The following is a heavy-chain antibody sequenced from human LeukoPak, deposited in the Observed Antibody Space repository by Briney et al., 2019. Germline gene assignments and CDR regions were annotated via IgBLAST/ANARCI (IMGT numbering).Heavy chain of an antibody. J-gene: IGHJ4*02. CDR1: GFTFSSYE. Sequence: GGSLRLSCAASGFTFSSYEMNWVRQAPGKGLECVSYISSSGSTIYYADSVKGRFTISRDNAKNSLYLQMNSLRAEDTAVYYCARVNWYSSSWYELRYFDYWGQGTLVTVSS. CDR3: ARVNWYSSSWYELRYFDY. D-gene: IGHD6-13*01. V-gene: IGHV3-48*03. CDR2: ISSSGSTI.